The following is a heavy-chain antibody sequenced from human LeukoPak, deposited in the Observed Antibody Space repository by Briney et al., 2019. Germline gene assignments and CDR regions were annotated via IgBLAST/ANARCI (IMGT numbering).Heavy chain of an antibody. CDR3: ARAQSLTAPAGTFANS. J-gene: IGHJ4*02. Sequence: EASVKVSCKASGYTFTGYYMHWVRQAPGQGLEWMGWINPNSGGTYYTQRFQGRVTMTRDTSISTAYMELSSLRSDDTAVYYCARAQSLTAPAGTFANSWGQGTLVTVSS. V-gene: IGHV1-2*02. CDR1: GYTFTGYY. CDR2: INPNSGGT. D-gene: IGHD6-13*01.